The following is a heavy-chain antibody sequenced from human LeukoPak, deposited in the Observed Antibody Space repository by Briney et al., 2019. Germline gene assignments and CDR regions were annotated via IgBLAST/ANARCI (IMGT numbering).Heavy chain of an antibody. D-gene: IGHD6-19*01. V-gene: IGHV4-34*01. CDR1: GGSFSGHY. CDR3: ARGRRQWPVPRRDYYFYMDV. J-gene: IGHJ6*03. CDR2: NNDSGSS. Sequence: PSETLSLTCGVYGGSFSGHYWSWIRQSPGKGLEWIGENNDSGSSNYNPSLKSRVTISADMSRNQFSLKLSSVTAADTALYYCARGRRQWPVPRRDYYFYMDVWGTGTTVTVSS.